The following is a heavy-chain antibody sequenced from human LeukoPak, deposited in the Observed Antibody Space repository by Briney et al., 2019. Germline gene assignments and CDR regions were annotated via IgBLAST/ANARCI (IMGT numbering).Heavy chain of an antibody. CDR2: ISSSSSYI. D-gene: IGHD2-2*01. CDR3: ATRPPPLGYCSSTSCSPLDY. CDR1: GFTFSSYI. Sequence: GGSLRLSCAASGFTFSSYIMNWVRQAPGKGLEWVSSISSSSSYIYYADSVKGRFTISRDNAKNSLYLQMNSLRAEDTAVYYCATRPPPLGYCSSTSCSPLDYWGQGTLVTVSS. V-gene: IGHV3-21*01. J-gene: IGHJ4*02.